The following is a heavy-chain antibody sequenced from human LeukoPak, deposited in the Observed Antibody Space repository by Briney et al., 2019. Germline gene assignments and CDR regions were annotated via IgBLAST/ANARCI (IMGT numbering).Heavy chain of an antibody. J-gene: IGHJ3*02. Sequence: GGSLRLCCAASGFTFSHYGMHWVRQAPGKGLEWVALIWDDGNKKSHADTAKGRFTISRDNSKNTLYLQMNSLRAEDTAVYYCARDFGTTVTTFGAVDIWGQGTKVIVSS. D-gene: IGHD4-17*01. V-gene: IGHV3-33*01. CDR1: GFTFSHYG. CDR3: ARDFGTTVTTFGAVDI. CDR2: IWDDGNKK.